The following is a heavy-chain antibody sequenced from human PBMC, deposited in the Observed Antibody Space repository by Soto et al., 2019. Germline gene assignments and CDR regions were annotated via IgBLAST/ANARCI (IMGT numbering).Heavy chain of an antibody. D-gene: IGHD2-2*01. Sequence: EQLVESGGGVVQPGMSLRLSCVASRFSFSNFGMHWVRQAPGKGLEWVAALSFDGSNKNYADGVRGRFTISRDNSKNTLYLHMNSLRSDDTAMYYCAKGGCSSSSCSFDSWGQGTLVTV. CDR1: RFSFSNFG. CDR3: AKGGCSSSSCSFDS. V-gene: IGHV3-30*18. J-gene: IGHJ5*01. CDR2: LSFDGSNK.